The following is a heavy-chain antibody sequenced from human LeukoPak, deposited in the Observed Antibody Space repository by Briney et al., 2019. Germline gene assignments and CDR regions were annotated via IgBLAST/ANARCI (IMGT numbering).Heavy chain of an antibody. V-gene: IGHV3-33*01. CDR3: ARAPASYYSFDC. Sequence: GGSLRLSCAASGFTFSSYGMHWVRQAPGKGLEWVAVIWYDGSNEYYANSVKGRFTIYRDNSKNTLYLQMNSLRAEDTAVYYCARAPASYYSFDCCGQGALVTVSS. CDR1: GFTFSSYG. D-gene: IGHD1-26*01. J-gene: IGHJ4*02. CDR2: IWYDGSNE.